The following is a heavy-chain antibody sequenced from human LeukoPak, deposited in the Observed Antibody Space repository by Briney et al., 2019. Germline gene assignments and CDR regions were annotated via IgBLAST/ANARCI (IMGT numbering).Heavy chain of an antibody. CDR1: GFTFSSYA. D-gene: IGHD5-12*01. J-gene: IGHJ4*02. V-gene: IGHV3-23*01. Sequence: PGGSLRLSCAASGFTFSSYAMSWVRQAPGKGLEWVSAISGSGGSTYYADSVKGRFTISGDNSKNTLYLQVNSLRTEDTAVYYCAKDRSRYSGYDPRSYYFDYWGQGTLVSVSS. CDR2: ISGSGGST. CDR3: AKDRSRYSGYDPRSYYFDY.